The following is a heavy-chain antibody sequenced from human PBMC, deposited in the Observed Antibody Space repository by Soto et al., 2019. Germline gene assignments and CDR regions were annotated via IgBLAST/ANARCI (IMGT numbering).Heavy chain of an antibody. CDR1: GFTFSSYW. V-gene: IGHV3-74*01. J-gene: IGHJ4*02. CDR2: INSDGSST. Sequence: GGSLRLSCAASGFTFSSYWMHWVRQAPGKGLVWVSRINSDGSSTSYADSVKGRFTISRDNAKNTLYLQMNSLRAEDTAVYYCARGLRSYDSSGYLVYWGQGTLVTVSS. CDR3: ARGLRSYDSSGYLVY. D-gene: IGHD3-22*01.